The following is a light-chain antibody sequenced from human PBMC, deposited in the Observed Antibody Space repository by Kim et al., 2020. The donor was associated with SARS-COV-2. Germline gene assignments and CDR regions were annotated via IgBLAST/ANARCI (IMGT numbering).Light chain of an antibody. Sequence: GQRGTISCSGSSSNIGRNTVNWYQQFPGTAPQLLIDTDDRRPSGVSDRVSCSKSGTSASLAIRALRSEDEADYYCATWDDNLDVWMFGGGTQLTVL. CDR1: SSNIGRNT. V-gene: IGLV1-44*01. J-gene: IGLJ3*02. CDR3: ATWDDNLDVWM. CDR2: TDD.